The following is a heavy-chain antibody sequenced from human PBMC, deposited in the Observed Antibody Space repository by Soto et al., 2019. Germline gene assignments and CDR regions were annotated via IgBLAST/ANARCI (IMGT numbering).Heavy chain of an antibody. Sequence: QAQVVQSGAEVRKPGSSVKLSCKASEGTFNSYAIAWVRQAPGQGLEWMGGIIPYYNTLNYAQKFQDRVTITADDSTNTGYMELSSLRSDVTAVYFCASGASRWYPYFFDSWAQGTLVTVSS. CDR1: EGTFNSYA. CDR3: ASGASRWYPYFFDS. V-gene: IGHV1-69*01. D-gene: IGHD6-13*01. J-gene: IGHJ4*02. CDR2: IIPYYNTL.